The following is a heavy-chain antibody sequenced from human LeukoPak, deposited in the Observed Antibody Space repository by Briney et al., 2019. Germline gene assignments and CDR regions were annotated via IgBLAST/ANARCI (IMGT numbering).Heavy chain of an antibody. CDR2: IIPIFGTA. D-gene: IGHD2-8*02. Sequence: SVKVSCKASGGTFSSFDISWVRQAPGQGLEWMGGIIPIFGTANYAQKFQGRVTITTYESSNTAYMDLTRLRPDDTAIYYCARRTGTFSTHFDFWGPGTLVTVSS. J-gene: IGHJ4*02. V-gene: IGHV1-69*05. CDR3: ARRTGTFSTHFDF. CDR1: GGTFSSFD.